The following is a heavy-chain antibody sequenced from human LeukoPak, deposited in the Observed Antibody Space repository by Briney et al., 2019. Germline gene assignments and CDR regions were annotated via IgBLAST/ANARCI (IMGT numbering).Heavy chain of an antibody. V-gene: IGHV1-46*01. J-gene: IGHJ5*02. Sequence: ASVKVSCKASGYTFTSYYMHWVRQAPGQGLEWMGIINPSGGSTSYAQKFQGRVTMTRDTSTSTVYMELSSLRSEDTAVYYCARGYSSSWYVENWFDPWGQGTLVTVSS. CDR2: INPSGGST. D-gene: IGHD6-13*01. CDR3: ARGYSSSWYVENWFDP. CDR1: GYTFTSYY.